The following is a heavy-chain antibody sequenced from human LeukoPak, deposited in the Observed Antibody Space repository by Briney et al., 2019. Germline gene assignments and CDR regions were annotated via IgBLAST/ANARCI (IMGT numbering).Heavy chain of an antibody. Sequence: ASVKVSCKASGYTFTSYGISWVRQATGQGLEWMGWISAYNGNTNYAQKLQGRVTMTTDTSTSTAYMELRSLRSDDTAVYYCARDPPFIVVVVAATPDDYWGQGTLVTVSS. J-gene: IGHJ4*02. V-gene: IGHV1-18*01. D-gene: IGHD2-15*01. CDR2: ISAYNGNT. CDR3: ARDPPFIVVVVAATPDDY. CDR1: GYTFTSYG.